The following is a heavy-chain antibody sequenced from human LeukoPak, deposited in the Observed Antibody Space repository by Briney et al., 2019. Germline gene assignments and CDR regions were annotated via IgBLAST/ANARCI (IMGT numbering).Heavy chain of an antibody. V-gene: IGHV3-7*01. CDR2: IYQSGSGN. D-gene: IGHD3-16*01. CDR3: ARSLWPEDY. CDR1: GVTFSGFY. J-gene: IGHJ4*02. Sequence: PSGTLRLSCAASGVTFSGFYLSWVRESPGKGLEWVGSIYQSGSGNYYVASVNGRFTIVRDNAKKSVWLQMTSLRADDTAVYYCARSLWPEDYWGQGTLVTVSS.